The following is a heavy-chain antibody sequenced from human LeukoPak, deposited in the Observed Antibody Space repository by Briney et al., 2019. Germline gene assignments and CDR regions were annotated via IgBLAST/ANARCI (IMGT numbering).Heavy chain of an antibody. D-gene: IGHD2-8*01. J-gene: IGHJ6*02. CDR2: ISGSGGST. CDR3: AEPTKAHYYYYGMDV. Sequence: GGSLRLSCAASGFTFSSYAMSWVRQAPGKGLEWVSAISGSGGSTYYADSVKGRFTISRDNSKNTLYLQMNSLRAEDTAVYYCAEPTKAHYYYYGMDVWGQGTTVTVSS. V-gene: IGHV3-23*01. CDR1: GFTFSSYA.